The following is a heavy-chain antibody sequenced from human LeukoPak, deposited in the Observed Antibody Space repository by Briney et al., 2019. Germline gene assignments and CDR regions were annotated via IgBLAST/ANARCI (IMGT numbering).Heavy chain of an antibody. CDR1: GDSVSSNSAA. V-gene: IGHV6-1*01. J-gene: IGHJ2*01. CDR3: ARSRRYCSGGSCYSRWYFDL. Sequence: QTLSLTCAISGDSVSSNSAAWNWIRQSPSRGLEWLGRTYYRSKWYNDYAVSVKSRITINPDTSKNQFSLQLNSVTPEDTAVYYCARSRRYCSGGSCYSRWYFDLWGRGTLVTVSS. CDR2: TYYRSKWYN. D-gene: IGHD2-15*01.